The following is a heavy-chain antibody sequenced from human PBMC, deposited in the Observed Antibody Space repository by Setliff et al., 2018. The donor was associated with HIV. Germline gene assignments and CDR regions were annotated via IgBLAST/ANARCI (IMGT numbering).Heavy chain of an antibody. CDR2: ISSSGGST. CDR1: GFRISNYV. D-gene: IGHD2-15*01. Sequence: GSLRLSCAASGFRISNYVMTWVRQAPGKGLDWVSGISSSGGSTYYADSVKGRFTISRDNSKNTLYLQMSSLRDEDTAVYYCARAAVVGRPLYYFDSWGQGTLVTVSS. CDR3: ARAAVVGRPLYYFDS. J-gene: IGHJ4*02. V-gene: IGHV3-23*01.